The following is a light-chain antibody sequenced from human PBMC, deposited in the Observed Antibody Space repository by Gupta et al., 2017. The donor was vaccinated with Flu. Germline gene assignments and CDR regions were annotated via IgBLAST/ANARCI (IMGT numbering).Light chain of an antibody. CDR2: KNK. Sequence: SNSGNNYVSWYQQLAGSAPKLLIYKNKNRPPKIRDRFSGSKSGTSATLGMTGLRTEDEADYYCGTWDSSLSAGRVFGGGAKLTVL. J-gene: IGLJ3*02. V-gene: IGLV1-51*02. CDR3: GTWDSSLSAGRV. CDR1: SNSGNNY.